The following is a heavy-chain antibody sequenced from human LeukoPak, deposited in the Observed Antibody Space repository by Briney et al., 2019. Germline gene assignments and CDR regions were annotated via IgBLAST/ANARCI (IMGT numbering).Heavy chain of an antibody. CDR1: GGSFSGYY. V-gene: IGHV4-59*01. D-gene: IGHD6-19*01. Sequence: SETLSLTCAVYGGSFSGYYWSWIRQPPGKGLEWIGYIYYSGSTNYNPSLKSRVTISVDTSKNQFSLKLSSVTAADTAVYYRARTNFPEWLVTFYFDYWGQGTLVTVSS. CDR3: ARTNFPEWLVTFYFDY. CDR2: IYYSGST. J-gene: IGHJ4*02.